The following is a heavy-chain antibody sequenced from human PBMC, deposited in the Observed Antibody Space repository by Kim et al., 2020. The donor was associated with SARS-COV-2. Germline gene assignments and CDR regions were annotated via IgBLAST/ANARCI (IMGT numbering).Heavy chain of an antibody. CDR1: GFIFSSYT. Sequence: GGSLRLSCAASGFIFSSYTMNWVRQAPGKGLQWVSYISSSTSTIYYTDSVKGRFTISRDNARNSLYLQMNSLRGEDTAVYYCARVRGGGYSMDVWGQGNTVTVS. CDR3: ARVRGGGYSMDV. D-gene: IGHD6-25*01. J-gene: IGHJ6*02. CDR2: ISSSTSTI. V-gene: IGHV3-48*01.